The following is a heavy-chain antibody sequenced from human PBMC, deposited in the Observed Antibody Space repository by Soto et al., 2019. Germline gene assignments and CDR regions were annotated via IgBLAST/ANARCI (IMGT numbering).Heavy chain of an antibody. CDR2: TYYRSKWYN. V-gene: IGHV6-1*01. CDR1: GDSVSSNSAA. J-gene: IGHJ5*02. CDR3: AREGFRGIAAVDWFEP. Sequence: PSQTLSLTCAISGDSVSSNSAAWNWIRQSPSRGLEWLGRTYYRSKWYNDYAVSVKSRITINPDTSKNQFSLQLNSVTPEDTAVYYCAREGFRGIAAVDWFEPWGQGTLVTVSS. D-gene: IGHD6-13*01.